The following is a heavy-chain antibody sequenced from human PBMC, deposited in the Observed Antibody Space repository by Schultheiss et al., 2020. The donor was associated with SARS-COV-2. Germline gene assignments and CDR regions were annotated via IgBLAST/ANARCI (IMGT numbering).Heavy chain of an antibody. CDR1: GGSISSYY. CDR2: IYHSGNI. Sequence: SETLSLTCTVSGGSISSYYWSWIRQPPGKGLEWIGYIYHSGNIKYSSSLKSRVSISVDTSKNQFSLNLRSVTAADTAIYYCARSRDCSTSTCRPPGGVQDYWGQGTRVTVSS. V-gene: IGHV4-59*12. J-gene: IGHJ4*02. CDR3: ARSRDCSTSTCRPPGGVQDY. D-gene: IGHD2-2*01.